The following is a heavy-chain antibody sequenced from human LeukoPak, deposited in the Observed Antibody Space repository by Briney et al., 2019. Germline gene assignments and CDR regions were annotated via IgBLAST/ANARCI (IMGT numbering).Heavy chain of an antibody. Sequence: ASVKVSCKASGYTFTSYDINWARQATGQGLEWMGWMNPNSGNTGYAQKFQGRVTMTRNTSISTVYMELSSLRSEDTAVYYCARGQDDYYDSSGYYYLFDYWGQGTLVTVSS. V-gene: IGHV1-8*01. CDR2: MNPNSGNT. D-gene: IGHD3-22*01. J-gene: IGHJ4*02. CDR1: GYTFTSYD. CDR3: ARGQDDYYDSSGYYYLFDY.